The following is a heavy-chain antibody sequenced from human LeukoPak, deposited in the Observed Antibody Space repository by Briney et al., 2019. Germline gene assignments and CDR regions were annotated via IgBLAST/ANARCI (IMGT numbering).Heavy chain of an antibody. CDR3: ARAVTMVRGVISTSYFGGSYNWFDP. CDR2: ISPYNGNT. J-gene: IGHJ5*02. CDR1: GYTFTSYG. D-gene: IGHD3-10*01. Sequence: ASVKVSCKASGYTFTSYGISWVRQAPGQGLEWMGWISPYNGNTNYAQKLQGRVTMTTDTSTSTAYMELRSLRSDDTAVYYCARAVTMVRGVISTSYFGGSYNWFDPWGQGTLVTVSS. V-gene: IGHV1-18*01.